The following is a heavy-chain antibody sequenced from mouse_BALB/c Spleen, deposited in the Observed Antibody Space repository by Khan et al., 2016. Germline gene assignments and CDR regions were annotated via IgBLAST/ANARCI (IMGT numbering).Heavy chain of an antibody. CDR2: ISTYYGDT. CDR1: GYTFTDYA. CDR3: AREGLNSGYAMDY. Sequence: QVQLQQSGAELVRPGVSVKISCKGSGYTFTDYAMHWVKQSHAKSLEWIGVISTYYGDTSYNQKFEGKAIMTVDKSSSTAYMELARLTSEDSAIYYCAREGLNSGYAMDYWGQGTSVTVSS. V-gene: IGHV1S137*01. J-gene: IGHJ4*01. D-gene: IGHD1-3*01.